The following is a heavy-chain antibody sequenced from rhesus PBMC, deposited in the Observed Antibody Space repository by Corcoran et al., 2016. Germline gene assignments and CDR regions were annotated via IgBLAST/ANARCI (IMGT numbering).Heavy chain of an antibody. CDR2: FYGSGGGT. V-gene: IGHV4-106*01. CDR3: ASLIAAAYFDY. J-gene: IGHJ4*01. D-gene: IGHD6-25*01. CDR1: GGSISDDYY. Sequence: QVQLQESGPGLVKPSETLSLTCAVSGGSISDDYYWSWIRQPPGKGLEWIGYFYGSGGGTNYNPSLKNRVTISIDTSKNQFSLKLSSVTAADTAVYYCASLIAAAYFDYWGQGVLVTVSS.